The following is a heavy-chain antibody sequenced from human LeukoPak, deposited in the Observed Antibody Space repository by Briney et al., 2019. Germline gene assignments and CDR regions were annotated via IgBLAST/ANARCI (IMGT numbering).Heavy chain of an antibody. V-gene: IGHV3-23*01. D-gene: IGHD3-9*01. Sequence: GGSLRLSCAASGFTFSSYAMSWVRQAPGKGLEWASAISGSGGSTYYADSVKGRFTISRDNSKNTLYLQMNSLRAEDTAVYYCAKSPSLLTGYDYYYMDVWGKGTTVTVSS. CDR2: ISGSGGST. CDR1: GFTFSSYA. J-gene: IGHJ6*03. CDR3: AKSPSLLTGYDYYYMDV.